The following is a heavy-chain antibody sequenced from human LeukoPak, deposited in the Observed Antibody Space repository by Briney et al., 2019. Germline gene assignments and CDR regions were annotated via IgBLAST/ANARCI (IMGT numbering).Heavy chain of an antibody. CDR1: GYTFTIYY. D-gene: IGHD1-26*01. CDR3: AREGKIVGASFDY. J-gene: IGHJ4*02. V-gene: IGHV1-2*02. Sequence: ASVTVSFKASGYTFTIYYIHWVRQAPGQGPEWMGSIYPNSGCANFAQNFQGRVTLTRDTASSTAYLELTRLRSDDTAVYYCAREGKIVGASFDYWGQGTLVTVSS. CDR2: IYPNSGCA.